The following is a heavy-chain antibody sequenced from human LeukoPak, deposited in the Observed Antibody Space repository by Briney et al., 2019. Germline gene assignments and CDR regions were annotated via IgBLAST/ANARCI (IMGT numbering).Heavy chain of an antibody. CDR1: GFTFSSYW. V-gene: IGHV3-7*04. CDR2: IKQDGSEK. D-gene: IGHD3-22*01. Sequence: PGGSLRLSCAASGFTFSSYWMSWVRQAPGKGLEWVANIKQDGSEKYYVDSVKGRFTMSRDNAKNSLYLQMNSLRAEDTAVYYCARDLRPRDSSGYYYWGQGALVTVSS. J-gene: IGHJ4*02. CDR3: ARDLRPRDSSGYYY.